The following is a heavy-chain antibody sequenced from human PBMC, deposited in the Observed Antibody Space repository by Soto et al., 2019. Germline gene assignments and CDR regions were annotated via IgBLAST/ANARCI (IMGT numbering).Heavy chain of an antibody. CDR2: ISYDGSNK. J-gene: IGHJ6*02. Sequence: GGSLRLSCAASGFTFSSYGMHWVRQAPGKGLEWVAVISYDGSNKYYADSVKGRFTISRDNSKNTLYLQMNSLRAEDTAVYYCAKAAGGSWGYYYYGMDVWGQGTTVTVSS. D-gene: IGHD1-26*01. V-gene: IGHV3-30*18. CDR1: GFTFSSYG. CDR3: AKAAGGSWGYYYYGMDV.